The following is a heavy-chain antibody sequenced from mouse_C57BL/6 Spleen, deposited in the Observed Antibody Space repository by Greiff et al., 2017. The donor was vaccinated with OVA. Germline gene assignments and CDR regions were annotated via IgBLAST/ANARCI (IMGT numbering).Heavy chain of an antibody. J-gene: IGHJ4*01. CDR1: GYTFTDYN. Sequence: EVQLVESGPELVKPGASVKMSCKASGYTFTDYNMHWVKQSHGKSLEWIGYINPNNGGTSYNQKFKGKATLTVNKSSSTAYMELRSLTSEDTAVYYCARAAGFYYYGSSPPYAMDYWGQGTSVTVSS. V-gene: IGHV1-22*01. D-gene: IGHD1-1*01. CDR2: INPNNGGT. CDR3: ARAAGFYYYGSSPPYAMDY.